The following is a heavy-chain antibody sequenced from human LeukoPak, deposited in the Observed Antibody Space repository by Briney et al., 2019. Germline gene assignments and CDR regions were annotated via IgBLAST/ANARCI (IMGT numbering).Heavy chain of an antibody. CDR2: INHSGST. V-gene: IGHV4-34*01. D-gene: IGHD4-17*01. CDR1: GGSFSGYY. Sequence: PSETLSLTCAVYGGSFSGYYWSWIRQPPGKGLEWIGEINHSGSTNYNPSLKSRVTISVDTSKNQFSLKLSSVTAAATAVYYCARGRRTYGVNWFDPWGQGTLVTVSS. CDR3: ARGRRTYGVNWFDP. J-gene: IGHJ5*02.